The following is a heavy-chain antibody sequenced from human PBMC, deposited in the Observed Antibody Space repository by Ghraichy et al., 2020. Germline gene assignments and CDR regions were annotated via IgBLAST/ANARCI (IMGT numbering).Heavy chain of an antibody. CDR1: GYSFTSYW. Sequence: GESLNISCKGSGYSFTSYWIGWVRQMPGKGLEWMGIIYPGDSDTRYSPSFQGQVTISADKSISTAYLQWSSLKASDTAMYYCARHHTPYGDYVSGFDPWGQGTLVTVSS. V-gene: IGHV5-51*01. J-gene: IGHJ5*02. CDR2: IYPGDSDT. CDR3: ARHHTPYGDYVSGFDP. D-gene: IGHD4-17*01.